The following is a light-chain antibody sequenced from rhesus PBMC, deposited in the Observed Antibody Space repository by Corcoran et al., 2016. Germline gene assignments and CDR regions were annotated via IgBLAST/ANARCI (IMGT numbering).Light chain of an antibody. CDR2: KAS. Sequence: DIQMTQSPSSLSASVGDTVTITCRASQCISSLLDWYQQKPGKAPKLLIHKASILQSGVPSRFSGVGSWIDFTLTISSLQPEDFATYYCLQYSSSPFTFGPGTKLDIK. V-gene: IGKV1-22*01. J-gene: IGKJ3*01. CDR1: QCISSL. CDR3: LQYSSSPFT.